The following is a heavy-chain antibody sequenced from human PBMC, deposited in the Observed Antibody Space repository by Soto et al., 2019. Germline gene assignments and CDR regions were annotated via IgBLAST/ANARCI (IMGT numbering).Heavy chain of an antibody. D-gene: IGHD3-10*01. V-gene: IGHV4-61*08. CDR2: IYYSGST. Sequence: PSETLSLTCGVGGGSISRGGYYWSWIRQPPGKGLEWIGYIYYSGSTNYNPSLKSRVTISVDTSKNQFSLKLNSMTAADTAVYYCARHNYGSGSTYFDYWGQGTLVTVSS. CDR1: GGSISRGGYY. J-gene: IGHJ4*02. CDR3: ARHNYGSGSTYFDY.